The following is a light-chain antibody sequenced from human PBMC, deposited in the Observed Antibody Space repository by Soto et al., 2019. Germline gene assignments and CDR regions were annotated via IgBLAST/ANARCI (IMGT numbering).Light chain of an antibody. CDR2: EVS. Sequence: QSALTQPASVSGSPGQSITISCTGTSSDVGRYNYVSWFQQYPGKAPKLMIYEVSNRPSGVSDRFSGSKSGNTASLAISGLQAEDEADYYCSSYTSSITWVFGGGTQLTVL. V-gene: IGLV2-14*01. J-gene: IGLJ3*02. CDR3: SSYTSSITWV. CDR1: SSDVGRYNY.